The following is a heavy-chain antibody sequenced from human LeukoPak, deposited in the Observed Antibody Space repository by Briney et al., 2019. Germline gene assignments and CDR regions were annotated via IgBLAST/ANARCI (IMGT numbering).Heavy chain of an antibody. CDR1: GYTFTSYG. V-gene: IGHV1-18*01. CDR2: ISAYHGNT. CDR3: ARVLRLGYCSGGSCYGFAY. J-gene: IGHJ4*02. Sequence: ASVKVSCKASGYTFTSYGISWVRQAPGQGLEWMGWISAYHGNTNYAQKLQGRVTMTTDTFTSTAYMELRSLRSDDTAVYYCARVLRLGYCSGGSCYGFAYWGQGTLVTVSS. D-gene: IGHD2-15*01.